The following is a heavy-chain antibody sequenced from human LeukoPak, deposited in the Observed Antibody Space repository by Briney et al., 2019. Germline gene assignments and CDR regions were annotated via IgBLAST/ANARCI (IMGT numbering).Heavy chain of an antibody. Sequence: GASVKVSCKASGYTFTSYYMHWVRQAPGQGLEWMGIINPSGGSTSYAQKFQGRVTMTRDTSTSTVYMELSSLRSEGTAVYYCARAKGGYFDWLLWGPPRYWGQGTLVTVSS. V-gene: IGHV1-46*01. CDR2: INPSGGST. CDR3: ARAKGGYFDWLLWGPPRY. D-gene: IGHD3-9*01. J-gene: IGHJ4*02. CDR1: GYTFTSYY.